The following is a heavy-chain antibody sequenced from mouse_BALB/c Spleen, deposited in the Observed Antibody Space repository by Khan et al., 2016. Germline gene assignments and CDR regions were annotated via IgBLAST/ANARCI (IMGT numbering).Heavy chain of an antibody. V-gene: IGHV6-6*02. Sequence: EVKLEESGGGLVQPGGSMKLSCVASGFTFSNYWMNWVRQSPEKGLEWVAEIRLKSNNYATHYAESVKGRFTISRDDSKSSVYLQMNNSRAEDTVIYYCTWWGLTSVYWGQGTLVTVSA. CDR3: TWWGLTSVY. CDR2: IRLKSNNYAT. CDR1: GFTFSNYW. J-gene: IGHJ3*01. D-gene: IGHD3-1*01.